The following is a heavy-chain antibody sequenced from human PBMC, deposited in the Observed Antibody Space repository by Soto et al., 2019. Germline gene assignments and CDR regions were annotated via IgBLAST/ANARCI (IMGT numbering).Heavy chain of an antibody. V-gene: IGHV1-18*01. D-gene: IGHD1-1*01. J-gene: IGHJ5*02. CDR2: ISAYNGNT. CDR3: ARRSCGLERRGCWFDP. CDR1: GYTFTSYG. Sequence: ASVKVSCKSSGYTFTSYGISWVRHAPEQGLEWMGWISAYNGNTNYAQKLQGRVTMTTDTSTSTAYMELRSLRSDDTAVYYCARRSCGLERRGCWFDPWGQGTLVTVSS.